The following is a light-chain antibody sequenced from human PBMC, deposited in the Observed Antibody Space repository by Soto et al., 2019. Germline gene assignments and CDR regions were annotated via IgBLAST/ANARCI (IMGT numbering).Light chain of an antibody. CDR2: AAS. V-gene: IGKV1-6*01. CDR1: QSISSY. J-gene: IGKJ1*01. Sequence: IQMTQSPSSLSASVGDRVTITCRASQSISSYLNWYQQKPGKAPKVLIYAASSLQSGVPPRFSGSGSGTDFTLAISSLQPEDSATYYCLQDINYPWTFGQGTKVDIK. CDR3: LQDINYPWT.